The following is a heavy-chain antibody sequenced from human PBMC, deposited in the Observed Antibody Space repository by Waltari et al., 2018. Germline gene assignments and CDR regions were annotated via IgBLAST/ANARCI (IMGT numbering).Heavy chain of an antibody. Sequence: QVQLQQRGAGLLKPSETLSLTCAVYGGSFSGYYWSWIRQPPGKGLEWIGEINHSGSTNYNPSLKSRVTISVDTSKNQFSLKLSSVTAADTAVYYCASRTPLGYCSSTSCYTFDYWGQGTLVTVSS. CDR3: ASRTPLGYCSSTSCYTFDY. CDR2: INHSGST. J-gene: IGHJ4*02. D-gene: IGHD2-2*02. CDR1: GGSFSGYY. V-gene: IGHV4-34*01.